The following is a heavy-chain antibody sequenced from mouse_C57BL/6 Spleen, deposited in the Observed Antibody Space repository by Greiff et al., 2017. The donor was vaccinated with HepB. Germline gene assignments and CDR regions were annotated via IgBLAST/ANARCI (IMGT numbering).Heavy chain of an antibody. V-gene: IGHV1-80*01. Sequence: QVQLQQSGAELVKPGASVKISCKASGYAFSSYWMNWVKQRPGKGLEWIGQIYPGDGDTNYNGKFKGKATLTADKSSSTAYMQLSSLTSEDSAVSFCSRSREFSYAMDYWGQGTSVTVSS. CDR2: IYPGDGDT. CDR1: GYAFSSYW. J-gene: IGHJ4*01. CDR3: SRSREFSYAMDY.